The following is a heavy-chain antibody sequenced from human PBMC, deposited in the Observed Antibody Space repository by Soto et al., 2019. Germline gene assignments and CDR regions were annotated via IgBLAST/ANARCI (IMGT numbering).Heavy chain of an antibody. CDR3: ARALITIYGVSQKNNWFDP. J-gene: IGHJ5*02. D-gene: IGHD3-3*01. CDR1: GGSISSGDYY. V-gene: IGHV4-30-4*01. CDR2: IYYSGST. Sequence: TLSLTCTVSGGSISSGDYYWSWIRQPPGKGLEWIGCIYYSGSTYYNPSLKSRVSISIDTSKNQFSLKLSSVTAAATAIYYCARALITIYGVSQKNNWFDPWGQGTLVTVSS.